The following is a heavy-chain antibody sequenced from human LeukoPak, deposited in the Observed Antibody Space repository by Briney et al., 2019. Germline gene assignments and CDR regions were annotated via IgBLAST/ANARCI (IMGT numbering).Heavy chain of an antibody. CDR2: INKGATHM. J-gene: IGHJ4*02. CDR1: QFSFSSYS. V-gene: IGHV3-21*01. CDR3: VRLRRNTDSSGYYYYYDF. Sequence: GGSLRLSCEASQFSFSSYSFNWVRQAPGQGLEWVSSINKGATHMYYADSMKGRFTVSRDDAKNSLYLQMNSLRAEDTAVYYCVRLRRNTDSSGYYYYYDFWARGTLVTVSS. D-gene: IGHD3-22*01.